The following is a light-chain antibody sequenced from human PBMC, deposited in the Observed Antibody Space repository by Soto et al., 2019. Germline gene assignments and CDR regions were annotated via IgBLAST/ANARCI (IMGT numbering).Light chain of an antibody. CDR3: QSADSYQGVV. J-gene: IGLJ2*01. CDR2: KDS. Sequence: SYELTQPPSVSVSPGQTARITCSGDALPKQYAYWYQQKPGQAPVLVIYKDSERPSGIPERFSGSSSGTTVTLTISGVQAEDEADYYCQSADSYQGVVFGGGTKLTVL. V-gene: IGLV3-25*03. CDR1: ALPKQY.